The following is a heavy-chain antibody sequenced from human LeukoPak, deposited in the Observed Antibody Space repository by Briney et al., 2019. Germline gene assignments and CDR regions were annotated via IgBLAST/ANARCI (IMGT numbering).Heavy chain of an antibody. CDR3: EKGSGYSAYDHVDY. D-gene: IGHD5-12*01. CDR1: GFTYNIYG. Sequence: GGSLRHSCAASGFTYNIYGMTWVRQSPGKGLEWVSGIGGGGGSTYYADSVKGRFIISRDNSKNTLYLQMNSLRVEDTAVYYCEKGSGYSAYDHVDYWGQGTLVTVSS. J-gene: IGHJ4*02. V-gene: IGHV3-23*01. CDR2: IGGGGGST.